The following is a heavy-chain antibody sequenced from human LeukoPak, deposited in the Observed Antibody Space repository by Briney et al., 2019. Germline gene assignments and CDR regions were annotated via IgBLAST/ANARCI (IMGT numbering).Heavy chain of an antibody. V-gene: IGHV4-59*01. J-gene: IGHJ4*02. Sequence: SETLSLTCTVSGSSISSYYWSWIRQPPGKGLEWIGYIYYSGSTNYNPSLKSRVTISVDTSKNQFSLKLSSVTAADAAVYYCAREEQLDYFDYWGQGTLVTVSS. D-gene: IGHD6-6*01. CDR1: GSSISSYY. CDR2: IYYSGST. CDR3: AREEQLDYFDY.